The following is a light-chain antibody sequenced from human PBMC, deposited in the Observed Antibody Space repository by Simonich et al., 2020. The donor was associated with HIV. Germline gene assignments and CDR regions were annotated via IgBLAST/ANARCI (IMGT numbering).Light chain of an antibody. CDR1: QSISRY. Sequence: DIQMTQSPSSLSASVGDRVTITCRASQSISRYLNWYQQKPGKAPKLLIYAASSLQSGVPSRFRGSGSGTDFTLTISSLQHEDFATYYCQHLNSFLPLTFGGGTKVEIK. V-gene: IGKV1-39*01. CDR3: QHLNSFLPLT. CDR2: AAS. J-gene: IGKJ4*01.